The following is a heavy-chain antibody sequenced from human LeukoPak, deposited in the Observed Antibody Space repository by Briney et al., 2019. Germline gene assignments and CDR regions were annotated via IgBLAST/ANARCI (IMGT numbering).Heavy chain of an antibody. Sequence: SETLSLTCTVSGGSISSSGYYWGWIRQPPGKGLEWIGSIYYSGSTYYNPSLKSRVTISVDTSKNQFSLKLSSVTAADTAVYYCASPKVGDGDYYGMDVWGQGTTVTVSS. D-gene: IGHD3-16*01. CDR3: ASPKVGDGDYYGMDV. CDR1: GGSISSSGYY. J-gene: IGHJ6*02. CDR2: IYYSGST. V-gene: IGHV4-39*01.